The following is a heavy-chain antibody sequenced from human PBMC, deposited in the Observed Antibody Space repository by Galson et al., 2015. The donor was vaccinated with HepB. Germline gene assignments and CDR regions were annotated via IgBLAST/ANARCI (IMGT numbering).Heavy chain of an antibody. J-gene: IGHJ5*02. CDR1: GFSLNTDGLG. Sequence: PALVKPTQTLTLTCTFSGFSLNTDGLGVGWVRQPPGKALEWLALIYWDGNTLYSPSLKRRLSITKDTSKNQVVLTMTNMDPVDTATYYCAHRVSLRTYGSGITFDPWGQGTLVTVPS. CDR3: AHRVSLRTYGSGITFDP. V-gene: IGHV2-5*02. D-gene: IGHD3-10*01. CDR2: IYWDGNT.